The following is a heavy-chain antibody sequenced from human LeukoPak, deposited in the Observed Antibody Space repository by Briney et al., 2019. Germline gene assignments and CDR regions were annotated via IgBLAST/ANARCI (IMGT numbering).Heavy chain of an antibody. V-gene: IGHV3-23*01. CDR2: ISGSGGST. CDR3: ARVARGVLRYFDWLYPFDY. CDR1: GFTFSSYA. J-gene: IGHJ4*02. Sequence: GGSLRLSCAASGFTFSSYAMSWVRQAPGKGLEWVSAISGSGGSTYYADSVKGRFTISRDNSKNTLYLQMGSLRAEDMAVYYCARVARGVLRYFDWLYPFDYWGQGTLVTVSS. D-gene: IGHD3-9*01.